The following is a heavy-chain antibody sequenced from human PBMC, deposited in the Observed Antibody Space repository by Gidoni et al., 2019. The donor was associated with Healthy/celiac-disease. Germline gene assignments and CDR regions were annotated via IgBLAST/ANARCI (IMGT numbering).Heavy chain of an antibody. CDR1: GGSISSSNW. D-gene: IGHD3-10*01. Sequence: QVQLQESGPGLVKPSGTLSLTCAVSGGSISSSNWWSWVRQPPGKGLEWIGEIYHSGSTNYNPSLKSRVTISVDKSKNQFSLKLSSVTAADTAVYYCARDRTVDGSGSYGHWFDPWGQGTLVTVSS. CDR2: IYHSGST. CDR3: ARDRTVDGSGSYGHWFDP. J-gene: IGHJ5*02. V-gene: IGHV4-4*02.